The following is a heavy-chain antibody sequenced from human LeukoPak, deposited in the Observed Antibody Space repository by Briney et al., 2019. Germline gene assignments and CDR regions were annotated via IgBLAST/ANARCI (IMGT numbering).Heavy chain of an antibody. J-gene: IGHJ6*02. CDR3: ARVRSVVVPAATYYYYYYGMDV. V-gene: IGHV4-34*01. Sequence: SETLSLTCAVYGGSFSGYYWSWIRQPPGKGLEWIGEINHSGSTNYNPSLKSRVTISVDTSKNQFSLKLSSVTAADTAVYYCARVRSVVVPAATYYYYYYGMDVWGQGITVTVSS. D-gene: IGHD2-2*01. CDR1: GGSFSGYY. CDR2: INHSGST.